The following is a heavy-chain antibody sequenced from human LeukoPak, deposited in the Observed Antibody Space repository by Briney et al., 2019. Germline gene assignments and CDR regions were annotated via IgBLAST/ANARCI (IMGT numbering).Heavy chain of an antibody. J-gene: IGHJ6*03. V-gene: IGHV4-30-4*07. D-gene: IGHD1-26*01. CDR3: ARTGGSFYFYYYMDV. CDR1: GGSISSGTYS. Sequence: SQTLSLTCTVSGGSISSGTYSWSWIRQPPGKGLEWIGYIYYSGTTYYNPSLKSRVTISVDTSKNQFSLKLSSVTAADTAVYYCARTGGSFYFYYYMDVWGKGTTVTVSS. CDR2: IYYSGTT.